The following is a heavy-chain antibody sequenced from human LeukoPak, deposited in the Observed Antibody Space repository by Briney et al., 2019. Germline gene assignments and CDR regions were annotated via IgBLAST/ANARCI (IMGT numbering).Heavy chain of an antibody. J-gene: IGHJ5*02. CDR2: IKSDGSST. V-gene: IGHV3-74*01. CDR3: ARATLGYSSGWYDN. Sequence: GGSLRLSCVASGLTLSSHWMTWVRQAPGKGLVWVSRIKSDGSSTTYADSVKGRFTISRDNAKNTLYLQMNSLRAEDTAVYYCARATLGYSSGWYDNWGQGTLVTVSS. D-gene: IGHD6-19*01. CDR1: GLTLSSHW.